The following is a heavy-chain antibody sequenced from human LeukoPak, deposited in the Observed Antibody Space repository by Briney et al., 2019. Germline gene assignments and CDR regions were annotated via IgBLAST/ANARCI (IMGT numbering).Heavy chain of an antibody. CDR1: GFTFSSYS. CDR3: ARLPAYCSGTSCYYDY. J-gene: IGHJ4*02. CDR2: ISSASGSI. V-gene: IGHV3-48*04. D-gene: IGHD2-2*01. Sequence: QPGGSLRLSCAASGFTFSSYSMNWVRQAPGKGLEWVSYISSASGSIYYADSVKGRLTISRDNAKNSLFLQMNSLRAEDTAVYYCARLPAYCSGTSCYYDYWGQGTLVTVSS.